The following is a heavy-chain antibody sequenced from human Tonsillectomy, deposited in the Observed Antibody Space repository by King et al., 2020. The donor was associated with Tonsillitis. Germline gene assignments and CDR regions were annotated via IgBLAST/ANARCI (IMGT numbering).Heavy chain of an antibody. V-gene: IGHV1-18*01. CDR3: ARVLPLMGAGEQMYFAS. J-gene: IGHJ4*02. CDR2: ITPYNGNT. D-gene: IGHD1-26*01. CDR1: GYTFYNYG. Sequence: QGQLVQSGAEVKKPGASVKVSCKASGYTFYNYGITWVRQAPGEGLEWMGWITPYNGNTNYAQKFQDRVTMTTDTSTSTAYMELRSLRSDDTAVFFCARVLPLMGAGEQMYFASWGQGTLVTVSS.